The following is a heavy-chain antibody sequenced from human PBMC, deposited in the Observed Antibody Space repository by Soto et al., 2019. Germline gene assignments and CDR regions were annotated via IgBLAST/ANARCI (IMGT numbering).Heavy chain of an antibody. D-gene: IGHD3-16*02. V-gene: IGHV4-34*01. CDR2: INHSGST. CDR3: ARGLLYDYIWGSYRINAFDI. CDR1: GGSFSGYY. J-gene: IGHJ3*02. Sequence: SETLSLTCAVYGGSFSGYYWSWIRQPPGKGLEWIGEINHSGSTNYNPSLKSRVTISVDTSKNQFSLKLSSVTAADTAVYYCARGLLYDYIWGSYRINAFDIWGQGTMVTVSS.